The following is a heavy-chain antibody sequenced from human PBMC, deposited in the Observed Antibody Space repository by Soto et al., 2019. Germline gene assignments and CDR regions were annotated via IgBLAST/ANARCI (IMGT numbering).Heavy chain of an antibody. CDR2: IFSNDEK. Sequence: QVTLKESGPVLVKPTETLTLTCTVSGFSLSNARMGVSWIHQPPGKALEWLAHIFSNDEKSYSTSLKSRLTIXKXTXRSQVVLTMTNMDPVDTATYYCARIQLKYYYYGMDVWGQGTTVTVSS. J-gene: IGHJ6*02. V-gene: IGHV2-26*01. CDR3: ARIQLKYYYYGMDV. D-gene: IGHD1-1*01. CDR1: GFSLSNARMG.